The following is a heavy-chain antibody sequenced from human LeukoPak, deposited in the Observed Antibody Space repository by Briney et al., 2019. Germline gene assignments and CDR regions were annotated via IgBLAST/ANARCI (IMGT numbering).Heavy chain of an antibody. CDR1: GYTLTSYY. V-gene: IGHV1-46*01. J-gene: IGHJ4*02. D-gene: IGHD1-26*01. CDR2: INPSGGST. Sequence: GVSVKVSCKASGYTLTSYYMHWVRQAPGQGLEWMGRINPSGGSTSYAQKFQGRVTMTRDTSTSTVYMELSSLRSEDTAVYYCATVASGSYSYFDYWGQGTLVTVSS. CDR3: ATVASGSYSYFDY.